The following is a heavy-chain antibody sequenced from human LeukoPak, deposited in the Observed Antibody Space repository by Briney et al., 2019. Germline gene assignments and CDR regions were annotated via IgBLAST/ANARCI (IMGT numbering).Heavy chain of an antibody. J-gene: IGHJ6*03. Sequence: GASVKVSCKASGYTFTSYDINWVRQATGQGLEWMGWMNPNSGNTGYAQKFQGRVTMTRNTSISTAYMELSSLRSEDTAVYYCARSGYYGSGSYLQDYYYYYMDVWGKGTTVTISS. CDR1: GYTFTSYD. CDR2: MNPNSGNT. CDR3: ARSGYYGSGSYLQDYYYYYMDV. V-gene: IGHV1-8*01. D-gene: IGHD3-10*01.